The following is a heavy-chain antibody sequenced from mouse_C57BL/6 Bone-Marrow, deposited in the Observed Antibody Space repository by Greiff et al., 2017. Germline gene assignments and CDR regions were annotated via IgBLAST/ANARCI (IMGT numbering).Heavy chain of an antibody. D-gene: IGHD3-2*02. CDR3: ARSKRSGLDY. J-gene: IGHJ2*01. V-gene: IGHV1-82*01. CDR2: IYPGDGDT. Sequence: QVQLQQSGPELVKPGASVKISCKASGYAFSSSWMNWVKQRPGKGLEWIGRIYPGDGDTNYNGKFKGKATLTADKSSSTAYMQLSSLTSEDSAVYFCARSKRSGLDYWGQGTTLTVSS. CDR1: GYAFSSSW.